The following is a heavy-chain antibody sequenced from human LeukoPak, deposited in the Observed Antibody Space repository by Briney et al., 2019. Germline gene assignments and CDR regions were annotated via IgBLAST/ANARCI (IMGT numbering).Heavy chain of an antibody. D-gene: IGHD1-20*01. CDR1: GFTFSDYY. CDR3: ARHSNWIQRVYYFDY. CDR2: ISSSGSTI. Sequence: GGSLRLSCAASGFTFSDYYMSWIRQAPGKGLEWVSHISSSGSTIYYADSVKGRFTISRDNAKNSLYLQMNSLRAEDTAVYYCARHSNWIQRVYYFDYWGQGTLVTVSS. V-gene: IGHV3-11*01. J-gene: IGHJ4*02.